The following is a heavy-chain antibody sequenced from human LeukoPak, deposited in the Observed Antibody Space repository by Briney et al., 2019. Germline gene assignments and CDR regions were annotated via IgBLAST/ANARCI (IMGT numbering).Heavy chain of an antibody. J-gene: IGHJ6*03. CDR2: IYHGDSDT. D-gene: IGHD6-13*01. CDR1: GYSFTSYW. CDR3: ARTMYSSSWKYYMDV. Sequence: GESLKISCKGSGYSFTSYWIGWVRQMPGKGLEWMGIIYHGDSDTRYSPSFQGQVTISADKSISTAYLQWSSLKASDTAMYYCARTMYSSSWKYYMDVWGKGTTVTVSS. V-gene: IGHV5-51*01.